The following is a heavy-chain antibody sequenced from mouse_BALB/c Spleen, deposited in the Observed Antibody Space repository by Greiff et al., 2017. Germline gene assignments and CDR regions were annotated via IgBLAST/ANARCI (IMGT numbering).Heavy chain of an antibody. CDR1: GYAFTNYL. Sequence: QVQLQQSGAELVRPGTSVKVSCKASGYAFTNYLIEWVKQRPGQGLEWIGVINPGSGGTNYNEKFKGKATLTADKSSSTAYMQLSSLTSDDSAVYFCARENYDYSFAYWGQGTLVTVSA. D-gene: IGHD2-4*01. CDR2: INPGSGGT. CDR3: ARENYDYSFAY. V-gene: IGHV1-54*01. J-gene: IGHJ3*01.